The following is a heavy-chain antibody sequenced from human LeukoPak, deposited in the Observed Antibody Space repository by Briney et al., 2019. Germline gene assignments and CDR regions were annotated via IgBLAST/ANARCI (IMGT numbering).Heavy chain of an antibody. D-gene: IGHD3-22*01. CDR1: GFTFSSYG. J-gene: IGHJ3*02. V-gene: IGHV3-30*18. CDR2: ISYDGSNK. CDR3: AKFVDSSGYDTWAFDI. Sequence: QPGGSLRLSCAASGFTFSSYGMHWVRQAPGKGLEWVAVISYDGSNKYYADSVKGRFTISRDNSKNTLYLQMNSLRAEDTAVYYCAKFVDSSGYDTWAFDIWGQGTMVTVSS.